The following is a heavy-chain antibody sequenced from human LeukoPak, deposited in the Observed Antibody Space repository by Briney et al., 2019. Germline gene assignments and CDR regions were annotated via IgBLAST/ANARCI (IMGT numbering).Heavy chain of an antibody. Sequence: PSETLSLTCTVSGVSISSSSYYWGWLRQPPGKGLEWIGSIYYSGSTYYNPSLKSRITISVDTSKNQFSLKLSSVTAADTAVYYCASENRYYFDYWGQGTLVTVSS. CDR2: IYYSGST. CDR1: GVSISSSSYY. D-gene: IGHD1-14*01. J-gene: IGHJ4*02. CDR3: ASENRYYFDY. V-gene: IGHV4-39*07.